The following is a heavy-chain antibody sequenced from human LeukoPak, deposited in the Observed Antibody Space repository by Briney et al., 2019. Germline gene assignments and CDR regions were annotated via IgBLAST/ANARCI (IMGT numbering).Heavy chain of an antibody. CDR2: ISASGGTT. D-gene: IGHD6-13*01. CDR1: GFTFSNYG. V-gene: IGHV3-23*01. J-gene: IGHJ4*02. CDR3: AKDSSLYGTSWWGNYFDY. Sequence: GGSLRLSCAASGFTFSNYGISWVRQTPGKGLEWVSAISASGGTTYYADSVKGHFTISRDNSKNTLYLQMNSLSAEDTAVYYCAKDSSLYGTSWWGNYFDYWGQGALVTVSS.